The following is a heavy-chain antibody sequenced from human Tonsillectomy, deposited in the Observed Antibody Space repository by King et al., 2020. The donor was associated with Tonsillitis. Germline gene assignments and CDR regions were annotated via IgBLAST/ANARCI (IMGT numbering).Heavy chain of an antibody. CDR2: IKQDGSEK. CDR1: GFSFSAYW. D-gene: IGHD2-8*01. Sequence: VQLVESGGGLVQPGGSLKLSCAASGFSFSAYWMNWVRQAPGTGLEWVANIKQDGSEKYSVDSVKGRFTISRDNAKNSVYLHMNSLRVEDTAVYYCVGVLREGMSSWFDSSGPGTLVTVSS. CDR3: VGVLREGMSSWFDS. J-gene: IGHJ5*01. V-gene: IGHV3-7*01.